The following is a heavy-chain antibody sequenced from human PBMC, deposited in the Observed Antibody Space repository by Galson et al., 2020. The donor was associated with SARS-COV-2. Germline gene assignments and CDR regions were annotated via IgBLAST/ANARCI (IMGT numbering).Heavy chain of an antibody. CDR1: GFTFSSYW. Sequence: GGSLTLSCAASGFTFSSYWMSWVRQAPGKGLEWVANIKQDGSEKCYVDSVKGRFTISRDNAKNSLYLQMNSLRAEHTGVYYCARMRGDYDYYGMEGWGQGSTVTVAS. V-gene: IGHV3-7*03. CDR3: ARMRGDYDYYGMEG. J-gene: IGHJ6*02. D-gene: IGHD3-16*01. CDR2: IKQDGSEK.